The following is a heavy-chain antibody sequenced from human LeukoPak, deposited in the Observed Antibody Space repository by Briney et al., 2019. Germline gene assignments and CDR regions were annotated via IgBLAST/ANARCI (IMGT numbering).Heavy chain of an antibody. D-gene: IGHD6-13*01. Sequence: GGSLRLSCAASGFTLSSYSMNWVRQAPGKGLEWVSSISSSSSYIYYADSVKGRFTISRDNAKNSLYLQMNSLRAEDTAVYYCARVSEYSSSWYPVGGFDYWGQGTLVTVSS. V-gene: IGHV3-21*01. CDR3: ARVSEYSSSWYPVGGFDY. CDR2: ISSSSSYI. J-gene: IGHJ4*02. CDR1: GFTLSSYS.